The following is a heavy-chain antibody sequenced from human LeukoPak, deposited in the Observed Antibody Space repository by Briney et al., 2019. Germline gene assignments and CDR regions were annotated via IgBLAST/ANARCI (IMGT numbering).Heavy chain of an antibody. Sequence: GSLRLSCAASGFTFSSYSMNWVRQAPGKGLEWVSYISSSSSTIYYADSVKGRFTISRDNAKNSLYLQMNSLRPEDTAVYYCAGFERGYAYDYWGQGTLVTVSS. CDR3: AGFERGYAYDY. D-gene: IGHD3-16*01. J-gene: IGHJ4*02. CDR1: GFTFSSYS. CDR2: ISSSSSTI. V-gene: IGHV3-48*01.